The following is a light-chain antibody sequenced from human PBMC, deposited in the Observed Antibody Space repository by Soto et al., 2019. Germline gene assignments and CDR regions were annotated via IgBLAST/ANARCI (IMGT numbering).Light chain of an antibody. J-gene: IGKJ2*01. Sequence: EVVLTQSPGTLSLSPGERATLSCRASQSVTNNYLAWYQQRPGQAPRLLIFGSSDRATDIPDRFSGSESETDYNLTISRLEHKDFAVYYYHQYDSSPPYTFGQGTKLEIK. CDR2: GSS. CDR3: HQYDSSPPYT. V-gene: IGKV3-20*01. CDR1: QSVTNNY.